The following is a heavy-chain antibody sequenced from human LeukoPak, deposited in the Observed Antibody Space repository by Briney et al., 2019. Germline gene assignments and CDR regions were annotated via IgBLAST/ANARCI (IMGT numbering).Heavy chain of an antibody. CDR2: IRSYSSYI. D-gene: IGHD2-15*01. Sequence: GGSLRLSCAASGFTLDNYNFNWVRQAPGKGLEWVASIRSYSSYIHYADSVKGRFTISRDNSKNTLYLQMNSLRAEDTAVYYCARELDCSGGSCYSGFDYWGQGTLVTVSS. J-gene: IGHJ4*02. V-gene: IGHV3-21*04. CDR3: ARELDCSGGSCYSGFDY. CDR1: GFTLDNYN.